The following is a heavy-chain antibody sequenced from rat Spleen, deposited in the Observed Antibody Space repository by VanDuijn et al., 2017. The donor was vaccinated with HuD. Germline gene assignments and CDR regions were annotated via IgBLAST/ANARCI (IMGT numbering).Heavy chain of an antibody. V-gene: IGHV5-29*01. CDR1: GFTFSNYG. CDR2: ITYDGSST. J-gene: IGHJ2*01. CDR3: ARRLGAYYFDY. Sequence: EVQLVESGGGLVQPGRSLKLSCAASGFTFSNYGMHWIRQAPKQGLEWVAIITYDGSSTYYRDSVKGRFTVSRDNARSTLYLQMDSLRSEDTATYYCARRLGAYYFDYWGQGVMVTVSS. D-gene: IGHD5-1*01.